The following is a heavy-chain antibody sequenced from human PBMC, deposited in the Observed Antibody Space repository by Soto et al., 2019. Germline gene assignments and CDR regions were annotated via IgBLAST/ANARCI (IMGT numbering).Heavy chain of an antibody. Sequence: QLQLQESGPGLVKPSETLSLTCTVSGGSISSSSYYWGWIRQPPGKGLEWIGSIYYSGSTYYNPSLKSRVTISVDTSKNQFSLKLSSVTAADTAVYYCVYSSGWYWGAFDYWGQGPLVTVSS. D-gene: IGHD6-19*01. CDR3: VYSSGWYWGAFDY. CDR1: GGSISSSSYY. CDR2: IYYSGST. V-gene: IGHV4-39*01. J-gene: IGHJ4*02.